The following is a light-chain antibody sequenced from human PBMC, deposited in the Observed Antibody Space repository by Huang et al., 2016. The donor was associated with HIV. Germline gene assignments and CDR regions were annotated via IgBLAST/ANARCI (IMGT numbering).Light chain of an antibody. CDR1: QSVSSN. CDR3: QQYNNWPGT. J-gene: IGKJ3*01. V-gene: IGKV3-15*01. Sequence: EIVMTQSPATLSVSPGERATLSCRASQSVSSNLAWYQQKPGQAPRLLIYGASTRATGIPARFSGSGSGTEFTLTFSSLQSEDFAVYYCQQYNNWPGTFGPGTKVDIK. CDR2: GAS.